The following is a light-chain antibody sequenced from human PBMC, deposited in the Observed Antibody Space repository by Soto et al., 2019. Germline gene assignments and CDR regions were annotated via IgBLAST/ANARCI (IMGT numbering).Light chain of an antibody. V-gene: IGKV2D-29*02. Sequence: DVVMTQTTLSLSVDPGQPASISCKSGQSLLHITGETFLFWYLQKPGQSPQLLIYEVSTRVSGVPDRFSGSGSGTDFTLEISRVETDDVGIYYCMQSTQLPPTFSQGTRLEI. CDR2: EVS. CDR3: MQSTQLPPT. CDR1: QSLLHITGETF. J-gene: IGKJ5*01.